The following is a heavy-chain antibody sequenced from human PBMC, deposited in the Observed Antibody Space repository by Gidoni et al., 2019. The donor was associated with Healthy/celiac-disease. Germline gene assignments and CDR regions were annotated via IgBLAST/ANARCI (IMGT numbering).Heavy chain of an antibody. D-gene: IGHD3-22*01. Sequence: QVQLVESGGGVVQPGRSLILPYAASGCTFSSYVRHWVRQAPGKGLEGVAVISYDGSNKYYADSVKGRFTISRDNSTNTLYLQMNSRRAEDTAVYYCAREESLITYYGMDVWGQGTTVTVSS. V-gene: IGHV3-30-3*01. CDR2: ISYDGSNK. J-gene: IGHJ6*02. CDR1: GCTFSSYV. CDR3: AREESLITYYGMDV.